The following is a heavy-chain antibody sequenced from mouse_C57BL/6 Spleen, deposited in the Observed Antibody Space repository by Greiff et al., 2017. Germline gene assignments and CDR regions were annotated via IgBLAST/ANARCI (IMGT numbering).Heavy chain of an antibody. J-gene: IGHJ4*01. CDR3: AVCDGGYGYARDY. V-gene: IGHV1-76*01. D-gene: IGHD2-13*01. CDR2: IYPGSGNT. CDR1: GYTFTDYY. Sequence: VQLQESGAELVRPGASVKLSCKASGYTFTDYYINWVKQRPGQGLEWIARIYPGSGNTYYNAKFKGKATLTAETSSSTAYLQLSSLTSEDSADDVCAVCDGGYGYARDYWGQGTSVTVSS.